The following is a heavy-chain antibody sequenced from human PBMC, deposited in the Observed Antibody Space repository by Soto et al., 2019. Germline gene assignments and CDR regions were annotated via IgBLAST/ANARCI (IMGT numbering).Heavy chain of an antibody. CDR2: ISSTGNDI. V-gene: IGHV3-21*01. CDR1: GFSFRDHS. J-gene: IGHJ4*02. CDR3: ARLPKGSVATG. Sequence: VQLMESGGGLVYPGASLRLSCETSGFSFRDHSMNWVRQAPGKGLQWVSFISSTGNDIHYADSLKGRFTVSRDNAKNAVFLQMNSLRDDDSAVYYCARLPKGSVATGWGQGTLVTVSS. D-gene: IGHD2-21*02.